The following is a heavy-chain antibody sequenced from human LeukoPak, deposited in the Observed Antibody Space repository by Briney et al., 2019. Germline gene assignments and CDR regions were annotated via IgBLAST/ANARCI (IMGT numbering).Heavy chain of an antibody. Sequence: QPGGSLRLSCAASGFTFSSYAMHWVRQAPGKGLEWVSAISGSGGSTYYADSVKGRFTISRDNSKNTLYLQMNSLRAEDTAVYYCAKAPGGSYYGNWFDPWGQGTLVTVSS. V-gene: IGHV3-23*01. D-gene: IGHD1-26*01. CDR3: AKAPGGSYYGNWFDP. CDR2: ISGSGGST. CDR1: GFTFSSYA. J-gene: IGHJ5*02.